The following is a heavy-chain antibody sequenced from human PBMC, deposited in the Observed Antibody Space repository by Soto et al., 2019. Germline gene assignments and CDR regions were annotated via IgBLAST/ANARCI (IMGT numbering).Heavy chain of an antibody. CDR3: ARDTKGDYERGNGMDV. Sequence: QVQLQESGPGLVKPSQTLSLTCTVSGGSISSGGYYWSWIRQHPGKGLEWIGYIYYSGSTYYNPYLKRRVTISVDTSKNQFSLKLSSVTAADTAVYYCARDTKGDYERGNGMDVWGQGTTVTVSS. CDR1: GGSISSGGYY. D-gene: IGHD4-17*01. J-gene: IGHJ6*02. V-gene: IGHV4-31*03. CDR2: IYYSGST.